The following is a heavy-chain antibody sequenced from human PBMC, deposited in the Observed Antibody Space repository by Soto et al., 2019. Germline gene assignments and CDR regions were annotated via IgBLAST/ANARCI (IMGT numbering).Heavy chain of an antibody. D-gene: IGHD2-8*02. CDR3: VTGSWGLTGGY. Sequence: GRSLRLSCAASGFTFSSYWMHWVRQAPGKGLEWVSFISSGSTYIFYADSVRGRFTISRDNAKNSLYLQMNSLRAEDTAVYYCVTGSWGLTGGYWGQGTLVTVSS. CDR1: GFTFSSYW. J-gene: IGHJ4*02. CDR2: ISSGSTYI. V-gene: IGHV3-21*01.